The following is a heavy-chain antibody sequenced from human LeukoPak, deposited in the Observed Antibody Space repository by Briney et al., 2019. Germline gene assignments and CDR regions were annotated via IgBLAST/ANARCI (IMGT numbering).Heavy chain of an antibody. CDR2: ISYDGSNK. CDR3: ARELGSHIVVVTAHRFDY. Sequence: PGGSLRLSCAASGFTFSSYAMHWVRQAPGKGLEWVAVISYDGSNKYYADSVEGRFTISRDNSKHTLYLQMNSQKDEEPAVYYRARELGSHIVVVTAHRFDYWGQGTLVTVSS. D-gene: IGHD2-21*02. V-gene: IGHV3-30-3*01. CDR1: GFTFSSYA. J-gene: IGHJ4*02.